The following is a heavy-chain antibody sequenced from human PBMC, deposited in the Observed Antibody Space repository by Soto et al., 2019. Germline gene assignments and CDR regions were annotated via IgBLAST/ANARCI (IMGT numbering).Heavy chain of an antibody. CDR3: ARAYYGNYYYYGMDV. CDR1: GFTFSSYW. Sequence: GGSLRLSCAASGFTFSSYWMHWVRQAPGKGLVWVSRINSDGSSTSYADSVKGRFTISRDNAKNTLYLQMNSLRAEDTAVYYCARAYYGNYYYYGMDVWGQGTTVTVSS. V-gene: IGHV3-74*01. CDR2: INSDGSST. D-gene: IGHD3-10*01. J-gene: IGHJ6*02.